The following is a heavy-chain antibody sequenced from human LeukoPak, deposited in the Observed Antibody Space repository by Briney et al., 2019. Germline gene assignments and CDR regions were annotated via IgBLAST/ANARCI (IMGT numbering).Heavy chain of an antibody. CDR3: ARLGYCSGGTCSSGYFYGMDV. Sequence: GESLNIPCKASANTFTNSWIGWVRQMPGKGLEWMGIIFVGDSDTTYSPSFQGQVTISADRSISTAYLQWNSLKASDTAMYFCARLGYCSGGTCSSGYFYGMDVWGQGTTVTVSS. CDR2: IFVGDSDT. D-gene: IGHD2-15*01. V-gene: IGHV5-51*01. J-gene: IGHJ6*02. CDR1: ANTFTNSW.